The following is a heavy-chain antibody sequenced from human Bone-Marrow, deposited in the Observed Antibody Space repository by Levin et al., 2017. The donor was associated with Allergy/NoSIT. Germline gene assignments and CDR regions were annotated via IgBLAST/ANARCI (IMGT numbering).Heavy chain of an antibody. CDR2: IYHSGST. J-gene: IGHJ3*01. Sequence: PSETLSLTCTVPDGSISSYFWSWIRQSPGKGLEWIGYIYHSGSTNSNPSLRSRVTMSIDTSKNQFSLNLTSVTAADTAIYYCARRKGAVVEAFDVWGQGTMVSVS. D-gene: IGHD1-26*01. CDR3: ARRKGAVVEAFDV. V-gene: IGHV4-59*08. CDR1: DGSISSYF.